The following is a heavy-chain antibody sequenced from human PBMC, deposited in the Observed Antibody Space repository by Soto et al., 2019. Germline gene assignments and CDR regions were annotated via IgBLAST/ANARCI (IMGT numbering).Heavy chain of an antibody. CDR3: ARGHNYYDSSGFAFDI. CDR1: GYTFTSYD. D-gene: IGHD3-22*01. CDR2: MNPNSGNT. J-gene: IGHJ3*02. Sequence: ASVKVSCKASGYTFTSYDINWVRQATGHGLEWMGWMNPNSGNTGYAQKFQGRVTMTRNTSISTAYMELSSLRSEDTAVYYCARGHNYYDSSGFAFDIWGQGTMVTVSS. V-gene: IGHV1-8*01.